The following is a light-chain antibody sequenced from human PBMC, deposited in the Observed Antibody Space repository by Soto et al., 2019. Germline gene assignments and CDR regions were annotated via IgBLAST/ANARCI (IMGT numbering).Light chain of an antibody. Sequence: DIQMTQSPSSLSASVGDRVTITCRASESISTYLNWYQQKPGKAPKLLIYAASSLQSGVPSRFSGSGSGTDFTLTISSLQPEDFATYYSQQSYRTPQTFGPGTKVDIK. CDR2: AAS. J-gene: IGKJ3*01. V-gene: IGKV1-39*01. CDR3: QQSYRTPQT. CDR1: ESISTY.